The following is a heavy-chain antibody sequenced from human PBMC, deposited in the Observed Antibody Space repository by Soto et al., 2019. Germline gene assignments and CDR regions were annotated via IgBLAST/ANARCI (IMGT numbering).Heavy chain of an antibody. Sequence: SETLSLTCAVYGGSFSGYYWSWIRQPPGKGLEWIGEINHSGSTNYNPSLKSRVTISVDTSKNQFSLKLSSVTAADTAVYYCARAVAATPRDWFDPWGQGTLVTVSS. D-gene: IGHD2-15*01. V-gene: IGHV4-34*01. J-gene: IGHJ5*02. CDR1: GGSFSGYY. CDR3: ARAVAATPRDWFDP. CDR2: INHSGST.